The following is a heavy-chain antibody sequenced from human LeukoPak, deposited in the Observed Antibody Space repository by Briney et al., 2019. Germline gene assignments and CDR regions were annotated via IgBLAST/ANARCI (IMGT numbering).Heavy chain of an antibody. J-gene: IGHJ5*02. V-gene: IGHV4-59*01. CDR2: IYYSGST. CDR3: ARGGPGYLKP. Sequence: PSETLSLTCTVSGGSISGYYWSWIRQPPGKGLEWVGYIYYSGSTNYNPSLKSRVTISVDTSKNQFSLKLSSVTAADTAVYYCARGGPGYLKPWGQGTLVTVSS. CDR1: GGSISGYY. D-gene: IGHD5-12*01.